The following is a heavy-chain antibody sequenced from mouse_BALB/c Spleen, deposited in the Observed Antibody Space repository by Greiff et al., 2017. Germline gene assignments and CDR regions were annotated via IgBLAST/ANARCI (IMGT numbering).Heavy chain of an antibody. V-gene: IGHV1S81*02. D-gene: IGHD3-2*02. CDR2: INPSNGGT. CDR1: GYTFTSYY. Sequence: VQLQQPGAELVKPGASVKLSCKASGYTFTSYYMYWVKQRPGQGLEWIGGINPSNGGTNFNEKFKSKATLTVDKSSSTAYMQLSSLTSEDSAVYYCTRSRLGYFDYWGQGTTLTVSS. CDR3: TRSRLGYFDY. J-gene: IGHJ2*01.